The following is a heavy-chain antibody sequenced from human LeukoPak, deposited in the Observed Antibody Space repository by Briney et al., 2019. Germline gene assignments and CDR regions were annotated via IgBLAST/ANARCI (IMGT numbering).Heavy chain of an antibody. V-gene: IGHV3-30*04. Sequence: GGSLRLSCAASGFTFSSYAMHWVRQAPGKGLEWVAVISYDGSNKYYADSVKGRFTISRDNSKNTLYLQMSSLRAGDTAVYYCARDLYADFWSGSVDYWGRGTLVTVSS. J-gene: IGHJ4*02. CDR2: ISYDGSNK. CDR1: GFTFSSYA. CDR3: ARDLYADFWSGSVDY. D-gene: IGHD3-3*01.